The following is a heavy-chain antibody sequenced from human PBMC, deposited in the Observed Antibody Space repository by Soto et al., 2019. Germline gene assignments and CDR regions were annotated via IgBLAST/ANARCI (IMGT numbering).Heavy chain of an antibody. CDR1: GGTFSSYS. D-gene: IGHD1-26*01. CDR2: IIPIFGTA. CDR3: ARDGGRHSGGVDY. V-gene: IGHV1-69*01. J-gene: IGHJ4*02. Sequence: QVQLVQSGAEVKKPGSSVKVSCKASGGTFSSYSINWVRQAPGQGLEWMGEIIPIFGTANYAQKFQGRVTIAADESTSTAYMELSSLRSEDTAVYYCARDGGRHSGGVDYWGQGTLVTVSS.